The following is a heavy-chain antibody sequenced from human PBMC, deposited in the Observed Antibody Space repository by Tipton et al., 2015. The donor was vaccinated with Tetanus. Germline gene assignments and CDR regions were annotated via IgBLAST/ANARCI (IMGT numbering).Heavy chain of an antibody. CDR3: AREMTYYYDSSGYVSQYNWFDP. CDR1: GFTFSSYG. CDR2: IWYDGSNK. V-gene: IGHV3-33*01. Sequence: SGFTFSSYGMHWVRQAPGKGLEWVAVIWYDGSNKYYADSVKGRFTISRDNSKNTLYLQMNSLRAEDTAVYYCAREMTYYYDSSGYVSQYNWFDPWGQGTLVTVSS. D-gene: IGHD3-22*01. J-gene: IGHJ5*02.